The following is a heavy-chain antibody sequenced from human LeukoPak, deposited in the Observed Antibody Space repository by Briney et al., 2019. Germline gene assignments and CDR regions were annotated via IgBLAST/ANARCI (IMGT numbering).Heavy chain of an antibody. J-gene: IGHJ5*01. D-gene: IGHD2-8*01. CDR3: ALAPNSNWFDF. V-gene: IGHV4-59*03. CDR1: GDSTSNFY. Sequence: PSETLSLTCTVSGDSTSNFYWNWIRQSPGKGLEWIGNIHYRGTSVYNPSLKSRGTISIDTSRRQFFPKLNSVTAADTAVYFCALAPNSNWFDFWGPGTLVTVSS. CDR2: IHYRGTS.